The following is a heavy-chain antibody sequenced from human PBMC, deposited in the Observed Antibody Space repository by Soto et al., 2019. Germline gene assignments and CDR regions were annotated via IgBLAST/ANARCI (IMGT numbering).Heavy chain of an antibody. V-gene: IGHV3-33*01. CDR3: ASDLVGASDSYGLDV. D-gene: IGHD1-26*01. CDR1: GFTFSNYG. CDR2: IWHDGNNK. Sequence: RSLRLSCAASGFTFSNYGMHWVRQAPGKGLEWVAIIWHDGNNKYYADSVRGRFIISRDNSKNRLYLQMNSLRAEDTAVYYCASDLVGASDSYGLDVWGQGIPVTVSS. J-gene: IGHJ6*02.